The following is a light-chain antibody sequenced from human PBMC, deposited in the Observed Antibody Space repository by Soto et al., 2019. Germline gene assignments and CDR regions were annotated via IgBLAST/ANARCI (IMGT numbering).Light chain of an antibody. J-gene: IGKJ2*01. CDR2: AAS. V-gene: IGKV3-15*01. Sequence: TQSPVTLSVSPGDRASLSCRASQSVSRFLAWYQQTPGQPPRLLIYAASSRVLGVPARFTGSGSGTDFTLTISAVQSEDAAIYYCQQYDHWPPYSFGQGTKVDIK. CDR1: QSVSRF. CDR3: QQYDHWPPYS.